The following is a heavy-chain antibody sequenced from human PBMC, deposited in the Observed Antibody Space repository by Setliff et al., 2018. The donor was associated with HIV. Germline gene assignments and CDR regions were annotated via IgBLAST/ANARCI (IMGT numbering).Heavy chain of an antibody. CDR3: AKDRIVVGYYMDV. CDR2: ISYDGNIK. Sequence: GGSLRLSCAGSGFTFNTCAMNWVRQAPGKGLEWVAVISYDGNIKYYADSVKGRFTISRDNSKNTLYLQMNSLRAEDTAVYYCAKDRIVVGYYMDVWGKGTTVTVSS. V-gene: IGHV3-30*04. CDR1: GFTFNTCA. D-gene: IGHD2-2*01. J-gene: IGHJ6*03.